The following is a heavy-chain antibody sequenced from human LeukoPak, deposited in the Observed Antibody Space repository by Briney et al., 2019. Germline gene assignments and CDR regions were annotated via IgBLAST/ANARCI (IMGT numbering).Heavy chain of an antibody. CDR3: ARGQGGGSCYD. CDR2: INSDGINT. J-gene: IGHJ4*02. CDR1: GFTFSNYW. D-gene: IGHD2-15*01. Sequence: GSLRLSCAASGFTFSNYWMHWVRQAPGKGLVWVSRINSDGINTSYADSVKGRFTISRDNAKNTLNLQMNSLRAEDTAVYYCARGQGGGSCYDWGQGTLVTVSS. V-gene: IGHV3-74*01.